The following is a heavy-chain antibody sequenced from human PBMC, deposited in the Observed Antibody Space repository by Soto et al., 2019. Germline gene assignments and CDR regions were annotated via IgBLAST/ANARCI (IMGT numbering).Heavy chain of an antibody. CDR2: IYYSGST. D-gene: IGHD5-18*01. CDR1: GGSIRSGGYY. V-gene: IGHV4-31*03. CDR3: ARDRLMATAGTARHYFGLDV. Sequence: NPSETLSLTCTVSGGSIRSGGYYWIWVRQSPRRGLEWIGNIYYSGSTYYNPSLKSRLTISVDTSKNQFSLNLSSVTAADTAVYYCARDRLMATAGTARHYFGLDVWGQGTTVTVSS. J-gene: IGHJ6*02.